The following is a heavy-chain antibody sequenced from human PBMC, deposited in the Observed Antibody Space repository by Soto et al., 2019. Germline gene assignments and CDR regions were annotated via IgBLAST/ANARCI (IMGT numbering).Heavy chain of an antibody. CDR3: ARGGYCSSTSCYTHRYYYYGMDV. Sequence: QVQLVQSGAEVKKPGASVKVSCKASGYTFSSYGISWVRQAPGQGLEWMGWISAYNGNTNYAQKFQGRVTMTTDTSTSTAYMELRSMRSGDTAVYYCARGGYCSSTSCYTHRYYYYGMDVWGQGTTVTVSS. CDR1: GYTFSSYG. CDR2: ISAYNGNT. J-gene: IGHJ6*02. V-gene: IGHV1-18*04. D-gene: IGHD2-2*02.